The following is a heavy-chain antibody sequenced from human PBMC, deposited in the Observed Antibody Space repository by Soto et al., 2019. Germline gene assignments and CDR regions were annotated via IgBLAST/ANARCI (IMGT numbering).Heavy chain of an antibody. CDR3: ARDPYYDSSGPLDY. CDR1: GFTFSSYA. Sequence: GGSLRLSCAASGFTFSSYAMHWVRQAPGKGLEWVAVISYDGSNKYYADSVKGRFTISRDNSKNTLYLQMNSLRAEDTAVYYCARDPYYDSSGPLDYWGQGTLVTVSS. D-gene: IGHD3-22*01. J-gene: IGHJ4*02. CDR2: ISYDGSNK. V-gene: IGHV3-30-3*01.